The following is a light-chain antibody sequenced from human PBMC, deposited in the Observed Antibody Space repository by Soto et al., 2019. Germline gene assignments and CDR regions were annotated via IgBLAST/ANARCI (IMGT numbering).Light chain of an antibody. J-gene: IGKJ1*01. Sequence: DIQMTQSPSTLSASVGDRVMITCRASQNINSWLAWYQQKPGKAPKLLIFAASSLQSGVPSRFSGSRSGPDFTLNISSLQPEDFATYYCQQSYSSPTTFGQGSKVDIK. CDR1: QNINSW. CDR2: AAS. CDR3: QQSYSSPTT. V-gene: IGKV1-39*01.